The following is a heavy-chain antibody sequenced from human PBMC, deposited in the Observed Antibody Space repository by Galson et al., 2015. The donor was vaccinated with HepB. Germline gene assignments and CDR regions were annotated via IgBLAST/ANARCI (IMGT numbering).Heavy chain of an antibody. V-gene: IGHV3-23*01. Sequence: SLRLSCPASGFTFSSYAMSWVRQAPGKGLEWVSAISGSGGSTYYADSVKGRFTISRDNSENTLYLQMNSLRAEDTAVYYCAKVSHRHHDFWSGYYADIHHDYWGQGTLVTVSS. D-gene: IGHD3-3*01. CDR3: AKVSHRHHDFWSGYYADIHHDY. J-gene: IGHJ4*02. CDR1: GFTFSSYA. CDR2: ISGSGGST.